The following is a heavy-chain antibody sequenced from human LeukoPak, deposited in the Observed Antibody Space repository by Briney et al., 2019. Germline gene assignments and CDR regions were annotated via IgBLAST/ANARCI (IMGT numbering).Heavy chain of an antibody. Sequence: NSSETLSLTCTVSGGSISSYYWSWIRQPAVKGLEWIGRIYTSGSTNYNPSLKSRVTMSVDTSKNQFSLKLSSVTAADTAVYYCARDWDSGSYSVYAFDIWGQGTMVTVSS. V-gene: IGHV4-4*07. J-gene: IGHJ3*02. CDR1: GGSISSYY. D-gene: IGHD1-26*01. CDR2: IYTSGST. CDR3: ARDWDSGSYSVYAFDI.